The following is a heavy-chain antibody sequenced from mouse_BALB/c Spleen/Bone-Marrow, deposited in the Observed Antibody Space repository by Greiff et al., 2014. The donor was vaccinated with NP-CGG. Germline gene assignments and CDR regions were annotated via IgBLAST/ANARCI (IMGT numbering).Heavy chain of an antibody. D-gene: IGHD1-1*01. J-gene: IGHJ4*01. CDR2: IAPGSGST. CDR1: GYTFTSYW. CDR3: ARSYNGRALDY. Sequence: DLVKPGASVKLSCKASGYTFTSYWINWIKQRPGQGLEWIGRIAPGSGSTYYEEMFKGKATMPVDKSSSTAYIQRSSLSAEDSAFYCCARSYNGRALDYWGQGTSVTVSS. V-gene: IGHV1S41*01.